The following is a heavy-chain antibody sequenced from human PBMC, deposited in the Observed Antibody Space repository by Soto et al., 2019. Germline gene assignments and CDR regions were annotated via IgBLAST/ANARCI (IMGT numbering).Heavy chain of an antibody. CDR2: IYYSGST. D-gene: IGHD2-15*01. CDR1: GGSISSYY. J-gene: IGHJ6*02. Sequence: QVQLQESGPGLVKPSETLSLTCTVSGGSISSYYWSWIRQPPGKGLEWIGYIYYSGSTNYNPSLKSRVTISVDTSKTQFSLKLSSVTAADTAVYYCARFSLGYCSGGSCYGYYYGMDVWGQGTTVTVSS. CDR3: ARFSLGYCSGGSCYGYYYGMDV. V-gene: IGHV4-59*01.